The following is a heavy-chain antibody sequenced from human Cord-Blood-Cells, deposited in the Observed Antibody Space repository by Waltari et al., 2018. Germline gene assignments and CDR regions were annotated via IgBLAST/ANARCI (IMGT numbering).Heavy chain of an antibody. D-gene: IGHD3-10*01. CDR3: ARDQGGYYYGSGSGTFDY. CDR1: GGPFSSYA. CDR2: IIPIFGTA. V-gene: IGHV1-69*01. Sequence: QVQLVQVGAEVKKPGSSVKVSCTASGGPFSSYAISWVRQAPGPGLEWMGGIIPIFGTANYAQKFQGRVTITADESTSTAYMELSSLRSEDTAVYYCARDQGGYYYGSGSGTFDYWGQGTLVTVSS. J-gene: IGHJ4*02.